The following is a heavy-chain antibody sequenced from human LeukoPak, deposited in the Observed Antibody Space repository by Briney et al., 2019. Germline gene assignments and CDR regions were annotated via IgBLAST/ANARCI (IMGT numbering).Heavy chain of an antibody. CDR1: GYTFTGYN. Sequence: GASVKDSCKASGYTFTGYNLHWVRQAPGQGLEWMGWINPNSGDTSYAQNFQDRVTLTRDTSISTAYMELTNLRSDDTAVYYCARPNGDYYNWFDPWGQGTLVTVSS. CDR2: INPNSGDT. CDR3: ARPNGDYYNWFDP. V-gene: IGHV1-2*02. J-gene: IGHJ5*02. D-gene: IGHD4-17*01.